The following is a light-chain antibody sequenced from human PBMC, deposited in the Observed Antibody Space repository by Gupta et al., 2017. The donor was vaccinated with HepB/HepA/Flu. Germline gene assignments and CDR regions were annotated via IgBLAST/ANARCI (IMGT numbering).Light chain of an antibody. CDR2: AAS. CDR1: QSISSY. V-gene: IGKV1-39*01. Sequence: DIQMTQSPSSLSASVGDRVTITCRASQSISSYLNWYQQKPGKAPKLLIYAASSLQSGVPSRFSGSGSGTDFTLTISILQPEDFVTYYCQQSYSTPGTFGQGTKVEIK. CDR3: QQSYSTPGT. J-gene: IGKJ1*01.